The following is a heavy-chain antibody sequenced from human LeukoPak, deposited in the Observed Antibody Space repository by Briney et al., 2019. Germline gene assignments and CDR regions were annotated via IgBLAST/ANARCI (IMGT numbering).Heavy chain of an antibody. CDR2: ISGSGHDI. V-gene: IGHV3-11*01. CDR1: GFTFSDSY. Sequence: PGGSLRLSCAASGFTFSDSYMTWVRQAPGKGVEWVAYISGSGHDINYSESAKGRFTISRGNAKNSLYLQMSSLRVEDTAAYFXXXXXVGVIATNYFDYWGQGTLVTVSS. J-gene: IGHJ4*02. D-gene: IGHD3-22*01. CDR3: XXXXVGVIATNYFDY.